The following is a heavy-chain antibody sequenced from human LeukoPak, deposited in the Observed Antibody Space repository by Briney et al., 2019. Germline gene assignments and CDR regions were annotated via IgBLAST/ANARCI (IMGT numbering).Heavy chain of an antibody. CDR2: IIPIFGIA. CDR3: ARGTMVRIDY. Sequence: SVKVSCKASGGTFSSYAISWMRQAPGQGLEWMGRIIPIFGIANYAQKFQGRVTITADKSTSTAYMELSSLRSEDTAVYYCARGTMVRIDYWGQGTLVTVSS. D-gene: IGHD3-10*01. V-gene: IGHV1-69*04. CDR1: GGTFSSYA. J-gene: IGHJ4*02.